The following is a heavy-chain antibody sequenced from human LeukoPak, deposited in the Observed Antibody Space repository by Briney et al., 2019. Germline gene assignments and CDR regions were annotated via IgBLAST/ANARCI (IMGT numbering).Heavy chain of an antibody. CDR3: ARGLVSGTQYAFDI. Sequence: PSQTLSLTCTVSGGSISSGGYYWSWIRQPPGKGLEWIGYIYHSGSTNYNPSLKSRVTISVDTSKNQFSLKLSSVTAADTAVYYCARGLVSGTQYAFDIWGQGTMVTVSS. V-gene: IGHV4-30-2*01. CDR1: GGSISSGGYY. CDR2: IYHSGST. J-gene: IGHJ3*02. D-gene: IGHD1-1*01.